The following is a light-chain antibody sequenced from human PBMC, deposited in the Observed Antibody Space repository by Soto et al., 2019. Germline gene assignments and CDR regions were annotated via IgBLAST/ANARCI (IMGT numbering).Light chain of an antibody. CDR2: GAS. Sequence: EIVLTQSPGTLSLSPGERATLSCRASQSVSSSYLAWYQQKPGQAPRLLIYGASRRATGIPDRFSGSGSGTDFTLTISRLEPEDFAVYYCQQYGSSPQTFSQGTRLEIK. J-gene: IGKJ5*01. CDR1: QSVSSSY. CDR3: QQYGSSPQT. V-gene: IGKV3-20*01.